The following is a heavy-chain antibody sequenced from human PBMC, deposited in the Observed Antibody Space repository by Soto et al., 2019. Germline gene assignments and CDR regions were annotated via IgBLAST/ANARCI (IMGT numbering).Heavy chain of an antibody. V-gene: IGHV3-11*06. CDR1: GFTFSDHY. Sequence: GSRRLSCAVSGFTFSDHYMSWIRQAPGKGLEWVSYISTRSSHTNYADSVKGRFTISRDNAEKSLYLQMNSLRAADTAVYYCARGGATYPLDYWGQGTLVTVSS. CDR2: ISTRSSHT. J-gene: IGHJ4*02. CDR3: ARGGATYPLDY.